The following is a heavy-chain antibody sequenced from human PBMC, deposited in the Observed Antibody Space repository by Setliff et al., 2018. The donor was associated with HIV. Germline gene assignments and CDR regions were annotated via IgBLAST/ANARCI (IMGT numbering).Heavy chain of an antibody. J-gene: IGHJ1*01. Sequence: SETLSLTCSVSGATISRHFWSWIRQSPGKGWEWIGTIYDSGVTKYNPSLQTRVRVSVDTSKSHLSLSLTSVTPADTAVYYCTRRQWGTSGYYEFFQQWGQGSLVTVSS. V-gene: IGHV4-59*11. D-gene: IGHD3-3*01. CDR1: GATISRHF. CDR3: TRRQWGTSGYYEFFQQ. CDR2: IYDSGVT.